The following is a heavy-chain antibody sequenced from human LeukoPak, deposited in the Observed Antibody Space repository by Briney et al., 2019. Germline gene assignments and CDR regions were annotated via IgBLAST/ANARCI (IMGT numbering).Heavy chain of an antibody. CDR1: GFTFSCYW. J-gene: IGHJ4*02. D-gene: IGHD1-26*01. Sequence: PGGSLRLSCAASGFTFSCYWMSWVRQAPGKGLEWVANIKQDGSEKYCVDSVKGRFTISRDNAKNSLYLQMNSLRAEDTAVYYCARPKWELAIDYWGQGTLVTVSS. CDR2: IKQDGSEK. V-gene: IGHV3-7*01. CDR3: ARPKWELAIDY.